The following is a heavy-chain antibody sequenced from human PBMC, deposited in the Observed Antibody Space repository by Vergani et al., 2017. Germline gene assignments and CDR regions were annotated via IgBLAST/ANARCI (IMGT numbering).Heavy chain of an antibody. D-gene: IGHD6-13*01. Sequence: EVQLLQSGGGVIQPGGSVRLSCAASGFTFSACPMTWVRQAPGKGLEWVSAISARYPSTYYADSVKGRFTISRDNSKNMLYLQMNSLRAEDTAVYYCARXYSPVGVDDAFDIWGQGTVVTVSS. CDR3: ARXYSPVGVDDAFDI. CDR2: ISARYPST. J-gene: IGHJ3*02. V-gene: IGHV3-23*01. CDR1: GFTFSACP.